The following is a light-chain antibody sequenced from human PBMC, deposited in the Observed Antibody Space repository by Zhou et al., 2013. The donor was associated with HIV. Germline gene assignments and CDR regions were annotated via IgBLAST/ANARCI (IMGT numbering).Light chain of an antibody. J-gene: IGKJ2*03. CDR1: ESVSSH. Sequence: DIQMTQSPSSLSASVGDRVRITCRASESVSSHVNWFQQHPGRPPKLLIYAASDLQRGVPSRFSGSGSGTDFTLTISSLQPEDSATYYCQQSYSSSISFGQGTKLEIK. CDR3: QQSYSSSIS. V-gene: IGKV1-39*01. CDR2: AAS.